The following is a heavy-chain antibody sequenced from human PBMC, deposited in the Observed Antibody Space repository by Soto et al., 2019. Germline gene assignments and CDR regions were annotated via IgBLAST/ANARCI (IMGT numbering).Heavy chain of an antibody. Sequence: GGSLRLSCAASGFTFSGSAMHWVRQASGEGLEWVGRIRSKANSYATAYAASVKGRFTISRDDSKNTAYLQMNSLKTVDTAVYYCTRQSLVDIWGQGTMVTVSS. J-gene: IGHJ3*02. CDR3: TRQSLVDI. V-gene: IGHV3-73*01. CDR1: GFTFSGSA. CDR2: IRSKANSYAT.